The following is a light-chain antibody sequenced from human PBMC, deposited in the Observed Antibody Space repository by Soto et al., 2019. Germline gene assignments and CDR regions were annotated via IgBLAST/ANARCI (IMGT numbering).Light chain of an antibody. CDR2: GAS. J-gene: IGKJ2*01. V-gene: IGKV3-15*01. Sequence: EIVMTQSPATLSVSPGERATLSCRASQSVSSNFAWYQQKPGQAPRLLIYGASTRATGIPARFSGSGSGTEFTLTISSRQSEDFAVYYCQQYNNRPYTFGQGTKLEIK. CDR1: QSVSSN. CDR3: QQYNNRPYT.